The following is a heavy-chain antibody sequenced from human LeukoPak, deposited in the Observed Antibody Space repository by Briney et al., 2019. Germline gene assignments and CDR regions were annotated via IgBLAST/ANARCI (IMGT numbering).Heavy chain of an antibody. CDR1: GFTFSTYW. D-gene: IGHD1-26*01. CDR3: ARDRGVVGNYVY. Sequence: GGSLRLSCAASGFTFSTYWMSWVRQAPGKGLEWVANIKEDGSERYHVDSVKGRFTISRDNAKNSLYLQMNSLRADDTAVYYCARDRGVVGNYVYWGQGTLVTVSS. V-gene: IGHV3-7*05. CDR2: IKEDGSER. J-gene: IGHJ4*02.